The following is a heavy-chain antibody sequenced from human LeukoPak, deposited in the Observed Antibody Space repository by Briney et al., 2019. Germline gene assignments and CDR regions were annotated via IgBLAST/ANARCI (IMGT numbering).Heavy chain of an antibody. D-gene: IGHD1-26*01. J-gene: IGHJ4*02. Sequence: SETLSLTCAVYGGSFSGYYWNWIRQPPGKGLEWIGEINHSGTTNHNPSLKSRVTLSVDTSKNQFSLKLTSVTAADTAVYYCARDELGVSYWGQGTLVIVSS. CDR1: GGSFSGYY. CDR3: ARDELGVSY. CDR2: INHSGTT. V-gene: IGHV4-34*01.